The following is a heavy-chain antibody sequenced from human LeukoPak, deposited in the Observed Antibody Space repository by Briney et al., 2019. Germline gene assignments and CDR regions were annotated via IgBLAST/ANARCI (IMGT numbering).Heavy chain of an antibody. J-gene: IGHJ4*02. CDR2: ISPVFGTA. Sequence: SVKVSCKISGGSFRGYGFTWVRQAPGQGLEWMGGISPVFGTATYAQKFKGRVTLTTDESTSTAYMEVSSLRHEDTAIYYCAAEAAHDSGGYYPSLDYWGQGTLVTVSS. CDR1: GGSFRGYG. CDR3: AAEAAHDSGGYYPSLDY. D-gene: IGHD3-22*01. V-gene: IGHV1-69*05.